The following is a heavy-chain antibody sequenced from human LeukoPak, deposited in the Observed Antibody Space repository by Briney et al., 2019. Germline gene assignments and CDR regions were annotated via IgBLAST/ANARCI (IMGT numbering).Heavy chain of an antibody. CDR2: INPNSGGT. J-gene: IGHJ4*02. CDR1: GYTFTGYY. V-gene: IGHV1-2*02. Sequence: ASVKVSCKASGYTFTGYYMHWVRQAPGQGLEWMGWINPNSGGTNYAQKFQGRITMTRDTSINTAYMELSRLRSDDTAVYYCARDVDTAMESYWGQGTLVTVSS. CDR3: ARDVDTAMESY. D-gene: IGHD5-18*01.